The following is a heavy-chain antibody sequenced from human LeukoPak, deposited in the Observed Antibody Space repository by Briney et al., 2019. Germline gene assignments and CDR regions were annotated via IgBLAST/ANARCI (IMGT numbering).Heavy chain of an antibody. J-gene: IGHJ6*01. CDR3: AREVAPLYFHYGMDV. D-gene: IGHD2-21*01. V-gene: IGHV3-33*01. CDR2: IWYDGSYK. Sequence: PGGSLRLSCAASGFTFSNYAMHWVRQPPGKGLEWVAIIWYDGSYKYYADSVKGRFTISRDDSKTTVYLLMNSLRAEDTAVYYCAREVAPLYFHYGMDVWGEGTTVTVSS. CDR1: GFTFSNYA.